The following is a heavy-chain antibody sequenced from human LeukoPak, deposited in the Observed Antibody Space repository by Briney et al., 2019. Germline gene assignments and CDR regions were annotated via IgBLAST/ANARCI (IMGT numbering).Heavy chain of an antibody. J-gene: IGHJ3*02. CDR3: ARAEGYYDSSGNDAFDI. V-gene: IGHV3-33*08. CDR1: GVTFSSYG. D-gene: IGHD3-22*01. Sequence: GRSLRLSCAASGVTFSSYGMHWVRQAPGKGLEWVADIWYDGSNKYYADSVKGRFTISRDNSKNPLYLQMHSLRAEDAAVYYCARAEGYYDSSGNDAFDIWGQGTMVTVFS. CDR2: IWYDGSNK.